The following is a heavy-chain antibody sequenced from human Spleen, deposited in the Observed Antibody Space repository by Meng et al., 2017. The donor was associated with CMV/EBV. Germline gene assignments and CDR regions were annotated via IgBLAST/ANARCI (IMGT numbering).Heavy chain of an antibody. V-gene: IGHV3-33*03. D-gene: IGHD6-19*01. CDR1: GFTFSNYG. Sequence: GGSLRLSCAASGFTFSNYGMNWVRQAPGKGLEWVALIWYHGSNKYYADSGKGRFIISRDNSNNMLYLQMNSLRVEDTAVYYCAKDGQSYNSARPLDYWGQGTLVTVSS. CDR3: AKDGQSYNSARPLDY. J-gene: IGHJ4*02. CDR2: IWYHGSNK.